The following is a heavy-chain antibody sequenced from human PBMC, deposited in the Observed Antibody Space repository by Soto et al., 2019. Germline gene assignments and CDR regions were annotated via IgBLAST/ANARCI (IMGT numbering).Heavy chain of an antibody. CDR2: IIPIFGTP. Sequence: QVQLVQSGAEVKKPGSSVKVSCKASGGTFSNYAISWVRQAPGQGLEWMGGIIPIFGTPNYAQKFQGRVTITADESTTTAYLELSRLRSEDTAVYYCARDRARGGDDGGYYYGMDVWGQGTTVTVSS. V-gene: IGHV1-69*01. CDR3: ARDRARGGDDGGYYYGMDV. J-gene: IGHJ6*02. CDR1: GGTFSNYA. D-gene: IGHD5-12*01.